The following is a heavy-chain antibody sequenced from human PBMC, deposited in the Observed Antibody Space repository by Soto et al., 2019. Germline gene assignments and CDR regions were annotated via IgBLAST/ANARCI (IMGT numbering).Heavy chain of an antibody. CDR1: GYSFTSYG. V-gene: IGHV1-18*01. D-gene: IGHD3-10*01. J-gene: IGHJ6*02. Sequence: XSVKVACKASGYSFTSYGIIWVRQAPGQGLEWMGWISAYNGNTNYAQKLQGRVTMTTDTSTSTAYMELRSLRSDDTAVYYCARRMVRGGGMDVWAQGTTVTVSS. CDR3: ARRMVRGGGMDV. CDR2: ISAYNGNT.